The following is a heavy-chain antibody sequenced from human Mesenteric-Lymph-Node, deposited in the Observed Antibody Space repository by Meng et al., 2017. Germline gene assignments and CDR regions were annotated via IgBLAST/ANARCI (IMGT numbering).Heavy chain of an antibody. D-gene: IGHD2-15*01. CDR3: ARDGWGCDGGSCSDY. CDR1: GYTFTSYG. J-gene: IGHJ4*02. V-gene: IGHV1-18*01. Sequence: ASVKVSCKASGYTFTSYGISWVRQAPGQGLEWMGWISTYSGKTNYVEQVQGRVTMTTDTSTSTTYMELRSLRSDDTAVYYCARDGWGCDGGSCSDYWGQGTLVTVSS. CDR2: ISTYSGKT.